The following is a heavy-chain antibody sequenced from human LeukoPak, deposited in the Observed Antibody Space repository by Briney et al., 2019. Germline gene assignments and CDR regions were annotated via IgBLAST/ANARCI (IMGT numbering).Heavy chain of an antibody. CDR3: VGTVTTHFAY. J-gene: IGHJ4*02. D-gene: IGHD4-17*01. V-gene: IGHV4-59*08. CDR2: IFHIGNT. CDR1: PGSISRSY. Sequence: SETLSLTCTVSPGSISRSYWSWIRQAPGKEPEWIGYIFHIGNTNYNPSLRGRVTISIDTSKNEFSLDLTSVTAADTAVYYWVGTVTTHFAYWGQGALVTVSP.